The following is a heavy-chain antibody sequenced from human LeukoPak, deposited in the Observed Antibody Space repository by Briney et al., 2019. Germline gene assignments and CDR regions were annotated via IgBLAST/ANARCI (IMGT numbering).Heavy chain of an antibody. CDR2: INTDGSRT. V-gene: IGHV3-74*01. CDR3: VRGFGGRTDS. CDR1: GFTFSSSW. D-gene: IGHD2-15*01. J-gene: IGHJ5*01. Sequence: GTSLRLSCAASGFTFSSSWMHWARQAPGKGLVWVSRINTDGSRTDHADSVKGRFTISRDNAKDTLYLQMSSLRAEDTAVYYCVRGFGGRTDSWGQGTEVTVST.